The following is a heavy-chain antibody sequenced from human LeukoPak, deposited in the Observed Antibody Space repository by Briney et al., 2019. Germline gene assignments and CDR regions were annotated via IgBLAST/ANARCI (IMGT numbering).Heavy chain of an antibody. D-gene: IGHD3-16*01. CDR2: INRSGST. CDR1: GGSISSYY. J-gene: IGHJ4*02. CDR3: ASITFGGVLDY. Sequence: SETLSLTCTVSGGSISSYYWTWIRQPPGKGPEWIGEINRSGSTNYNPSLKSRVTLSVDTSKKQFSLNLNSVTAADTAVYYCASITFGGVLDYWGQGTLVTVSS. V-gene: IGHV4-34*01.